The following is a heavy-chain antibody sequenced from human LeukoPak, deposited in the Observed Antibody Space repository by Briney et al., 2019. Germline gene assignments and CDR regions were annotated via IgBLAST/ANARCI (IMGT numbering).Heavy chain of an antibody. CDR2: IRSKANSYAT. Sequence: GGSLRLSCAASGFTFSGSAMHWVRQASGKGLEWVGRIRSKANSYATAYAASVKGRFTISRDDSQNTAYLQMNSLKTEDTAVYYCTTIGYCSGGSCSWGQGTLVTVSS. CDR3: TTIGYCSGGSCS. V-gene: IGHV3-73*01. D-gene: IGHD2-15*01. J-gene: IGHJ5*02. CDR1: GFTFSGSA.